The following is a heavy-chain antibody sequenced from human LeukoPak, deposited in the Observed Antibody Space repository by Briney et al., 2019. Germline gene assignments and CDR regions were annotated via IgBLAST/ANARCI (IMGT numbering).Heavy chain of an antibody. CDR1: GYTFTGYY. J-gene: IGHJ3*02. D-gene: IGHD2-2*01. Sequence: GASVKVFCKASGYTFTGYYMHWVRQAPGQGLEWMGWINPNSGGTNYAQKFQGRVTMTRDTSISTAYMELSRLRSDDTAVYYCARYCSSTSCPRDAFDIWGQGTMVTVSS. CDR2: INPNSGGT. V-gene: IGHV1-2*02. CDR3: ARYCSSTSCPRDAFDI.